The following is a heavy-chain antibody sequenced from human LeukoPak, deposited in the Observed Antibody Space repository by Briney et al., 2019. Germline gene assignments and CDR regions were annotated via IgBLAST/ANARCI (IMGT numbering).Heavy chain of an antibody. V-gene: IGHV3-21*01. J-gene: IGHJ6*03. CDR1: GFTFSSYT. CDR3: ARDLGDPYNYYYYFYMDV. Sequence: GGSLRLSCAASGFTFSSYTLNWVRQAPGKGLEWVSSISTSGSFVYYADSVKGRFTISRDNAKNSLYLQMNSLRAEDTAMYFCARDLGDPYNYYYYFYMDVWGKGTTVTVSS. D-gene: IGHD5-24*01. CDR2: ISTSGSFV.